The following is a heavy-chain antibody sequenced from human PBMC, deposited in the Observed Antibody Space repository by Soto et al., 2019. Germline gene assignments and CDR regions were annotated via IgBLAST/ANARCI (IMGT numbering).Heavy chain of an antibody. CDR2: ISGYNGDT. D-gene: IGHD3-3*01. CDR1: GYIFSSYG. CDR3: ARDRLPGTVYSDFWGGGSRWVDH. V-gene: IGHV1-18*04. J-gene: IGHJ5*02. Sequence: QVHLVQSGPEVKKPGASVRVSCKASGYIFSSYGISWVRQAPGQGLEWMVWISGYNGDTQNAQKFQDRDNLTTDTPTTTAYMELRSLRSDDTAVYFCARDRLPGTVYSDFWGGGSRWVDHWGQGTLVTVSS.